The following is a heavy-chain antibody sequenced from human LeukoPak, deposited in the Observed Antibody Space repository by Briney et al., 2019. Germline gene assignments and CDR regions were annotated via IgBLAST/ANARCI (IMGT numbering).Heavy chain of an antibody. Sequence: GGSLRLSCAASAFTFSSYAMSWFRQAPGKGLDWFSAISGSGVSTYYADSLEGRLTISRDNSRNTVYLQMNSLRAEDTAVHYCVKDTRVHDSLPGYWAQGTLVPVSS. CDR1: AFTFSSYA. CDR3: VKDTRVHDSLPGY. CDR2: ISGSGVST. J-gene: IGHJ4*02. V-gene: IGHV3-23*01. D-gene: IGHD5/OR15-5a*01.